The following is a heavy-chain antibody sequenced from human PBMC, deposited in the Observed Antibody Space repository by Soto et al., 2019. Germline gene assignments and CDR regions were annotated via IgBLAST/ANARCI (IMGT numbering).Heavy chain of an antibody. CDR3: ARDGLFGYFGY. CDR1: GFTFSSYA. D-gene: IGHD3-16*01. Sequence: QVQLVESGGGVVQPGRSLRLSCAASGFTFSSYAMHWVRQAPGKGLEWVAVISYDGSNKYYADSVKGRFTISRDNSKNTLYLQMNSLRAEDTAVYYCARDGLFGYFGYWGQGTLVTVSS. CDR2: ISYDGSNK. J-gene: IGHJ4*02. V-gene: IGHV3-30-3*01.